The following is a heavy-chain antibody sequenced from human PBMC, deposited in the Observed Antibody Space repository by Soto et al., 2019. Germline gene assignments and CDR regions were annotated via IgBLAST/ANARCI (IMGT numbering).Heavy chain of an antibody. CDR1: GGSFSGYY. Sequence: TSETLSLTCAVYGGSFSGYYWSWIRQPPGKGLEWIGEINHSGSTNYNPSLKSRVTISVDTSKNQFSLKPSSVTAADTAVYYCARVLRGRGIYYDSSGYKGRNYGMDVWGQGTTVTVSS. V-gene: IGHV4-34*01. D-gene: IGHD3-22*01. CDR2: INHSGST. J-gene: IGHJ6*02. CDR3: ARVLRGRGIYYDSSGYKGRNYGMDV.